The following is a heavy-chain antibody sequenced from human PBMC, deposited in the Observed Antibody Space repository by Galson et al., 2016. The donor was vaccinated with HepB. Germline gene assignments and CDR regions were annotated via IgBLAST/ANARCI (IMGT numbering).Heavy chain of an antibody. V-gene: IGHV4-31*02. CDR2: IYYSGSS. J-gene: IGHJ6*03. D-gene: IGHD3-22*01. Sequence: GKGLEWIGYIYYSGSSYYNPSLKSRLTISVDTSKNQFSLKLSSVTAADTAVYYCARGGSGYWEPYYYYMDVWGKGTTVTVSS. CDR3: ARGGSGYWEPYYYYMDV.